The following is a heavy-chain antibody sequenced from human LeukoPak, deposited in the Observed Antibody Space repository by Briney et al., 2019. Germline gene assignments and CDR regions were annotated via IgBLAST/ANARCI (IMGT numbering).Heavy chain of an antibody. J-gene: IGHJ4*02. CDR2: ISGSSGNI. Sequence: GGPIRLSCTASGFTFGDYYMSWIRQAPGKGLEWVSYISGSSGNINYADSVKGRFTISRDNAKNSLYLQMNSLRDEDTAVYYCASPVRGWGQGALVTVSS. CDR3: ASPVRG. D-gene: IGHD3-10*01. V-gene: IGHV3-11*03. CDR1: GFTFGDYY.